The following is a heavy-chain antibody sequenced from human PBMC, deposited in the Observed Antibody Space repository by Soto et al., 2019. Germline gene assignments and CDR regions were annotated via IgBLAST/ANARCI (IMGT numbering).Heavy chain of an antibody. CDR2: ISYDGSNK. D-gene: IGHD4-4*01. Sequence: QVQLVESGGGVVQPGRSLRLSCAASGFTFSSYGMHWVRQAPGKGLEWVAVISYDGSNKYYADSVKGRFTISRDNSKNTLYLQMNSLRAEDTAVYYCANGGYSNYEITGYWGQGTLVTVSS. J-gene: IGHJ4*02. V-gene: IGHV3-30*18. CDR1: GFTFSSYG. CDR3: ANGGYSNYEITGY.